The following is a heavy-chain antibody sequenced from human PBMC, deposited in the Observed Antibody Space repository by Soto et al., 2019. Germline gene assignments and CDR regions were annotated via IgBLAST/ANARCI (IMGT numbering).Heavy chain of an antibody. CDR3: AVQLGYCSGGSCSNAFDI. Sequence: QVQLQESGPGLVKPSGTLSLTCAVSSGSISSSNWWSWVRQPPGKGLEWIGEIYHSGSTNYNPSLKSRFTISVDKSKNQFSLKLSSVTAADTAVYYCAVQLGYCSGGSCSNAFDIWGQGTMVTVSS. D-gene: IGHD2-15*01. CDR1: SGSISSSNW. J-gene: IGHJ3*02. V-gene: IGHV4-4*02. CDR2: IYHSGST.